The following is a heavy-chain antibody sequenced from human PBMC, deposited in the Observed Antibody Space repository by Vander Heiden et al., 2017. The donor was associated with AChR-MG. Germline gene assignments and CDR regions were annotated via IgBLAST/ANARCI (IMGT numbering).Heavy chain of an antibody. CDR2: INHSGST. Sequence: QVQLQPWGAGLLKPSETLSLTCAVYGGSFSGYYWSWIRQPPGKGLEWIGEINHSGSTNYNPSLKSRVTISVDTSKNQFSLKLSSVTAADTAVYYCARGVGGWLIYYYGMDVWGQGTTVTVSS. CDR1: GGSFSGYY. J-gene: IGHJ6*02. V-gene: IGHV4-34*01. D-gene: IGHD3-22*01. CDR3: ARGVGGWLIYYYGMDV.